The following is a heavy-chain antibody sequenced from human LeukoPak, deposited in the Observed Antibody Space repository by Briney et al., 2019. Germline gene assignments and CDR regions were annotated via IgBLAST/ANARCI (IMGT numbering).Heavy chain of an antibody. J-gene: IGHJ6*04. Sequence: GGSLRLSCAASGFTFSSYAMSWVRQAPGKGLEWVGFIRSKAYGGTTEYAASVKGRFTISRDDSKSIAYLQMNSLKTEDTAVYYCTRVPYYYGSGSLYYYYGMDVWGKGTTVTVSS. V-gene: IGHV3-49*04. CDR2: IRSKAYGGTT. D-gene: IGHD3-10*01. CDR3: TRVPYYYGSGSLYYYYGMDV. CDR1: GFTFSSYA.